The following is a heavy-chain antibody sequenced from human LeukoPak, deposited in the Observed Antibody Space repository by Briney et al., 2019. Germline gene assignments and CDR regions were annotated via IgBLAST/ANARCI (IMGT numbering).Heavy chain of an antibody. Sequence: PGGSLRLSCAASGFTFDDYTMHWVRQAPGKGLEWVSLISWDGGSTYYADSVKGRFTTSRDNSKNSLYLQMNSLRTEDTALYYCAKDNRAGCFDYWGQGTLVTVSS. CDR3: AKDNRAGCFDY. J-gene: IGHJ4*02. CDR2: ISWDGGST. V-gene: IGHV3-43*01. CDR1: GFTFDDYT. D-gene: IGHD2-8*01.